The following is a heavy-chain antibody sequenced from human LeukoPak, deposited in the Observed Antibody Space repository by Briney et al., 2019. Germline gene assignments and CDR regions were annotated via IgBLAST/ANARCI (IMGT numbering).Heavy chain of an antibody. J-gene: IGHJ4*02. CDR2: ISSSSSTI. CDR1: GFTFSTYS. CDR3: ARVGIAAAGHADY. D-gene: IGHD6-13*01. V-gene: IGHV3-48*01. Sequence: GGSLRLSCAASGFTFSTYSMNWVRQAPGKGLEWVSYISSSSSTIYYADSVKGRFTISRDNAKNSLYLQMNSLRAEDTAVYYCARVGIAAAGHADYWGQGTLVTVSS.